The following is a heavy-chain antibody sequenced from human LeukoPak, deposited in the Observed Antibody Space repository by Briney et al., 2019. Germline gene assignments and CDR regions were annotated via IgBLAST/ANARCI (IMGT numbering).Heavy chain of an antibody. D-gene: IGHD3-22*01. J-gene: IGHJ4*02. V-gene: IGHV6-1*01. CDR2: TYYRSKWNN. Sequence: SQTLSLTCAISGDSVSTNSATWTWLRQSPSRGLEWLGRTYYRSKWNNDYAVSVKSRITISPDTSKNQFSLQLNSVTPEDTAVYYCARGTGDSCKDWGLGTLVTVSS. CDR1: GDSVSTNSAT. CDR3: ARGTGDSCKD.